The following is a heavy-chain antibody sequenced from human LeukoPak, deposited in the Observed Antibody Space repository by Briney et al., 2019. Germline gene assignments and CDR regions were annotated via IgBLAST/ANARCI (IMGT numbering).Heavy chain of an antibody. Sequence: PGGSLRLSSAASSFTFSSYSMNRVRQAPGLGLEGVTYISSSSTYIYYADSVKGRFTISRDNAKNSLYLQMNSLRAEDTAVYYCARDLGYSSSWTRWFDPWGQGTLVTVSS. J-gene: IGHJ5*02. V-gene: IGHV3-21*05. CDR1: SFTFSSYS. CDR3: ARDLGYSSSWTRWFDP. D-gene: IGHD6-13*01. CDR2: ISSSSTYI.